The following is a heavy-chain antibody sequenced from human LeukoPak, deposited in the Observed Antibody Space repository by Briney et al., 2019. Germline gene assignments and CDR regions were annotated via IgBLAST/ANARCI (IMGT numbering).Heavy chain of an antibody. V-gene: IGHV1-69*13. CDR3: ASPYCSGGSCYAFYYGMDV. J-gene: IGHJ6*02. CDR2: IIPIFGLA. Sequence: SVKVSCKASGGTFSSYAVSWVRQAPGQGLEWMGRIIPIFGLANYAQNFQGRVTITADESTSTAYMELSSLRSEDTAVYYCASPYCSGGSCYAFYYGMDVWGQGTTVTGSS. D-gene: IGHD2-15*01. CDR1: GGTFSSYA.